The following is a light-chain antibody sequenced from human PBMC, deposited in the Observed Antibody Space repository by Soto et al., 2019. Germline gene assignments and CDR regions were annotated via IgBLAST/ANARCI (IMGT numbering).Light chain of an antibody. CDR1: TGAVTSGHY. J-gene: IGLJ1*01. V-gene: IGLV7-43*01. CDR2: STS. Sequence: QAVVTQEPSLTVSPGGTVTPTCASSTGAVTSGHYPNWFQQKPGQAPRALIYSTSNKRSWTPARFSGSLLGGKAALTLLGVQPEDEAEYYCLLYYGGSYVFGTGTKVTVL. CDR3: LLYYGGSYV.